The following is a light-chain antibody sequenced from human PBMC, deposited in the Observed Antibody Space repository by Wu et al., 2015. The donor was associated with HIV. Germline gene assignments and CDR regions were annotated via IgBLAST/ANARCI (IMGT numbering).Light chain of an antibody. J-gene: IGKJ5*01. CDR2: GAT. CDR3: QQYATSIT. CDR1: QSVGSSY. Sequence: EIVLTQSPGTLSLSPGDRATLSCRASQSVGSSYLAWFQQKPGQAPRLLIYGATNRATGIPDRFSGSGSGTDFTLTISRLEPEDFAVYYCQQYATSITFGQGTRLQIK. V-gene: IGKV3-20*01.